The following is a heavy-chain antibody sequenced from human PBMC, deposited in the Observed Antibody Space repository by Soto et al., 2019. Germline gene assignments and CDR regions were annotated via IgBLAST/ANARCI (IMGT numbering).Heavy chain of an antibody. CDR1: EYSVTNYW. D-gene: IGHD6-19*01. V-gene: IGHV5-10-1*01. CDR3: ARHLAVAGTHSFDY. J-gene: IGHJ4*02. CDR2: IDPSDSYT. Sequence: PGQSHKIPSKAAEYSVTNYWICRVRQMHGKGLEWMGRIDPSDSYTNYSPSFQGHVTISADKSISTAYLQWSSLKASDTAMYYCARHLAVAGTHSFDYWGQGTLVTVSS.